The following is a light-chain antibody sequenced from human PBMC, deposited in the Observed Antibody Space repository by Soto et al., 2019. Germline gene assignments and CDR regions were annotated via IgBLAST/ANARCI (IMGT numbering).Light chain of an antibody. CDR1: QTVSSY. V-gene: IGKV3-11*01. CDR3: QQRYIWPPYT. Sequence: EIVLTQSPATLSLSPGERATLSCRASQTVSSYLAWYQQKPGQAPRLLIYDATNRATGIPDRFSGSGSGTDFTLTISSLEPEDVAVYYCQQRYIWPPYTFGQGTKLEIK. J-gene: IGKJ2*01. CDR2: DAT.